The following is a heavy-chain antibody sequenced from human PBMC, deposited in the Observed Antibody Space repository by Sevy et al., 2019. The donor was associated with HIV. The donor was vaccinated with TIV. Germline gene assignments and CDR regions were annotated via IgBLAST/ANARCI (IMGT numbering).Heavy chain of an antibody. D-gene: IGHD5-18*01. CDR1: GYTFTGYY. J-gene: IGHJ6*02. Sequence: ASVKVSCKASGYTFTGYYMYWVRQAPGQGLEWMGWINPNSGGTNYAQKFQGRVTMTRDTSISTAYMELSRLRSDDTAVYYCARGYSYGGHYYYGMDVWGQGTTVTVSS. V-gene: IGHV1-2*02. CDR3: ARGYSYGGHYYYGMDV. CDR2: INPNSGGT.